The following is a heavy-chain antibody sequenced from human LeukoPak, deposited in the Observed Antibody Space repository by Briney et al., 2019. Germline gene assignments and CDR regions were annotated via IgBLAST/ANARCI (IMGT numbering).Heavy chain of an antibody. CDR1: GFTFSSYW. CDR2: IKEDGSEK. J-gene: IGHJ4*02. CDR3: AVYYSSGPIAY. Sequence: GGSLRLSCAASGFTFSSYWMSWVRQAPGKGLEWVANIKEDGSEKHYVDSVKGRFTVSKDNVKNSLYLQMNSLRAEDTAVYYCAVYYSSGPIAYWGQGTLVTVSS. V-gene: IGHV3-7*01. D-gene: IGHD3-22*01.